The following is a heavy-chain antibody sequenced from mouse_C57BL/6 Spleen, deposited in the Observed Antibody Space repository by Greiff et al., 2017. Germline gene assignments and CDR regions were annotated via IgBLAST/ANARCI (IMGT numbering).Heavy chain of an antibody. Sequence: QVQLQQPGAELVMPGASVKLSCKASGYTFTSYWMHWVKQRPGQGLEWIGEIDPSDSYTNYNQTFKGKSTLTVDKSSSTAYMQLSSLTSEDSAVYYCARGYYGTLFDYWGQGTTLTVSS. CDR2: IDPSDSYT. CDR3: ARGYYGTLFDY. J-gene: IGHJ2*01. V-gene: IGHV1-69*01. D-gene: IGHD1-1*01. CDR1: GYTFTSYW.